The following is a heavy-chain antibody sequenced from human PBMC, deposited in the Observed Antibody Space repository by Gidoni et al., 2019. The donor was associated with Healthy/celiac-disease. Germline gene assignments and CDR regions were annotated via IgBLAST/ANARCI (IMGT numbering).Heavy chain of an antibody. J-gene: IGHJ3*02. CDR1: GFTFRSYG. CDR3: ARGDYYDSSGYYYDAFDI. V-gene: IGHV3-33*01. CDR2: IWYDGSNK. D-gene: IGHD3-22*01. Sequence: QVQLVESGGGGVQPGRSLRLSCSASGFTFRSYGLHWVRQAPGKGLEWVAVIWYDGSNKYYADSVKGRFTISRDNSKNTLYLQMNSLRAEDTAVYYCARGDYYDSSGYYYDAFDIWGQGTMVTVSS.